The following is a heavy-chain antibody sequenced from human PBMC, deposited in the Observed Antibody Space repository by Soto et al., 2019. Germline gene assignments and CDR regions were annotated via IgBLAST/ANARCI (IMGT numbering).Heavy chain of an antibody. Sequence: AASVKVSCKASRVAFSKFIVTCVRQAPGLGLEWVGGIIPIFGTANYAQKFQGRVTITADESTSTSYMEVNNLRSEDTAVYYCAKVRYSSPMGYYYGMDVWGQGTTVTVSS. V-gene: IGHV1-69*13. CDR3: AKVRYSSPMGYYYGMDV. D-gene: IGHD6-19*01. CDR1: RVAFSKFI. J-gene: IGHJ6*02. CDR2: IIPIFGTA.